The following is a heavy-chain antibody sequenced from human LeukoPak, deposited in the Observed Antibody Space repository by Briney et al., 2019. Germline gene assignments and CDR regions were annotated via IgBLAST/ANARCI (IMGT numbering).Heavy chain of an antibody. J-gene: IGHJ5*02. V-gene: IGHV3-30*02. CDR1: GFTFSSYG. CDR3: AKVLPTYCSSTSCYGGFDP. Sequence: GGSLRLSCAAYGFTFSSYGMHWVRQAPGMGLEWVAFIRYDGSNKYYAESVKGRFTISRDNSKNTLYLQMNSLRAEDTAVYYCAKVLPTYCSSTSCYGGFDPWGQGTLVTVSS. CDR2: IRYDGSNK. D-gene: IGHD2-2*01.